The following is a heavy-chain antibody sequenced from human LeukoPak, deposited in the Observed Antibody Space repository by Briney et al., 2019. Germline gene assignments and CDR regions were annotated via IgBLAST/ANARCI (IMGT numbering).Heavy chain of an antibody. CDR3: ARPYSSGWYGVGDWFDP. V-gene: IGHV4-59*08. CDR2: IYYSGST. CDR1: GDSLSSYY. Sequence: PSETLSLTCTVWGDSLSSYYWSWIRQPTGKGLEWIGHIYYSGSTNYNPSLKSRVTISVDTSKNEFSLKLSSVTTADTAVYYCARPYSSGWYGVGDWFDPWGQGTLVTVSS. J-gene: IGHJ5*02. D-gene: IGHD6-19*01.